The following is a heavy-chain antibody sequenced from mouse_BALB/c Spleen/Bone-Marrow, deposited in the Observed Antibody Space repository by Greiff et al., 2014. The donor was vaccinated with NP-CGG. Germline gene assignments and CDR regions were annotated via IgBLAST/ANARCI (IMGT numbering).Heavy chain of an antibody. V-gene: IGHV1S130*01. CDR1: GYTFTSSW. J-gene: IGHJ1*01. D-gene: IGHD2-14*01. CDR2: IHPNSGNT. Sequence: VKLVESGSVLVRPGASVKLSCKASGYTFTSSWMHWAKQRPGQGLEWIGDIHPNSGNTNYNEEFRGKATLTVDTSSNTAYVDRSSLTSEDSAVYYCARSYRFWYFDVWGAGTTVTVSS. CDR3: ARSYRFWYFDV.